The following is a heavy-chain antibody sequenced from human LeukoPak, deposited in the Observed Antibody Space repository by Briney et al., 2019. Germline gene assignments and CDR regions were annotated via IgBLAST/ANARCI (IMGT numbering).Heavy chain of an antibody. V-gene: IGHV3-30*03. CDR1: GFTFSSYG. CDR3: ASDRVTTEY. Sequence: PPGGSLRLSCAASGFTFSSYGMHWVRQAPGKGLEWVAVISYDGSNKYYADSVKGRFTISRDNAKNTLYLQMNSLRAEDTAVYYCASDRVTTEYWGQGTLVTVSS. D-gene: IGHD4-17*01. CDR2: ISYDGSNK. J-gene: IGHJ4*02.